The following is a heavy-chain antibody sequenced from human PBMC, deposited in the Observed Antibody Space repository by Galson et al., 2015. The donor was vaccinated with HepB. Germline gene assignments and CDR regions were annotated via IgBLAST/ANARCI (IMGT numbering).Heavy chain of an antibody. CDR1: GFTFSSYS. J-gene: IGHJ4*02. CDR2: ISSSSSYI. Sequence: SLRLSCAASGFTFSSYSMNWVRQAPGKGLEWVSSISSSSSYIYYADSVKGRFTISRDNAKNSLYLQMNSLRAEDTAVYYCARDPSSVGVVSTPYSFGPPNYYFDYWGQGTLVTASS. D-gene: IGHD3-3*01. CDR3: ARDPSSVGVVSTPYSFGPPNYYFDY. V-gene: IGHV3-21*01.